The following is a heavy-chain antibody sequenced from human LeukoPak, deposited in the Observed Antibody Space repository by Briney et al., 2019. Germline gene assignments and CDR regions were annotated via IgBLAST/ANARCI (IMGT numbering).Heavy chain of an antibody. D-gene: IGHD2-15*01. CDR1: GGTFSSYA. V-gene: IGHV1-69*06. J-gene: IGHJ6*03. CDR2: IIPIFGTA. CDR3: ARGEVAAYYSSGYMYV. Sequence: ASVKVSCKASGGTFSSYAISWVRQAPGQGLEWMGGIIPIFGTANYAQKFQGRVTITADKSTSTTYMEMSSLRSEDTAVYYCARGEVAAYYSSGYMYVWGKGTTVTVSS.